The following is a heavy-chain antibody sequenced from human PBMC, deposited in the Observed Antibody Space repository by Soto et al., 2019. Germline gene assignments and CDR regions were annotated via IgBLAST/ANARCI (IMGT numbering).Heavy chain of an antibody. J-gene: IGHJ6*02. Sequence: LRLSCAASGFTFSFYGMHWVRQAPGKGLEWVAVISYDGDNKYYADSVKGRFTISRDTSKNTLYLQMNSLRVEDTAVYHCAKGSSPYYYYYGMDVWGQGTTVTVSS. V-gene: IGHV3-30*18. D-gene: IGHD3-16*01. CDR2: ISYDGDNK. CDR1: GFTFSFYG. CDR3: AKGSSPYYYYYGMDV.